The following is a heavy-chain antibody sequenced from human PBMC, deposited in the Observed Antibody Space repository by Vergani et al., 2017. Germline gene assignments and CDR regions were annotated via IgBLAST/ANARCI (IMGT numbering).Heavy chain of an antibody. CDR2: IYPDDSDT. CDR3: AGHISSTTGTTVAVGWFDP. CDR1: GFTFSSYA. J-gene: IGHJ5*02. V-gene: IGHV5-51*01. Sequence: EVQLLESGGGLVQPGGSLRLSCAASGFTFSSYAMSWVRQMPGIGLEWMGIIYPDDSDTRYSRSFQGEVTISADKSISTAYLQWSSLKASDTAMYDCAGHISSTTGTTVAVGWFDPWGQGTLVTVSS. D-gene: IGHD1-1*01.